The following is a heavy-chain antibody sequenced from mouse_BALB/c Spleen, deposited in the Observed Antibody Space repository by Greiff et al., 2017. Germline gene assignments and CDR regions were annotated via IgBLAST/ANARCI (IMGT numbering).Heavy chain of an antibody. CDR1: GYTFTDYA. V-gene: IGHV1S137*01. CDR2: ISTYYGDA. J-gene: IGHJ1*01. CDR3: ARVLPPDWYFDV. Sequence: VQGVESGAELVRPGVSVKISCKGSGYTFTDYAMHWVKQSHAKSLEWIGVISTYYGDASYNQKFKGKATMTVDKSSSTAYMELARLTSEDSAIYYCARVLPPDWYFDVWGAGTTVTVSS. D-gene: IGHD2-12*01.